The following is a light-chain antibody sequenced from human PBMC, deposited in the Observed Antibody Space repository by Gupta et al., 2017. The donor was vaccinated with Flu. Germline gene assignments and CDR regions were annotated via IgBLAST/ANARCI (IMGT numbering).Light chain of an antibody. CDR1: QDISNY. Sequence: DIQMTQSPSSLSASVGDRVTITCQASQDISNYLNWYQQKPGKAPKLLIYDASNLETGVPSRFSGSGSGTDFTFTISSLQPEDVATYYCQQYDTLPYNFGQGTEMEIK. CDR3: QQYDTLPYN. CDR2: DAS. J-gene: IGKJ2*01. V-gene: IGKV1-33*01.